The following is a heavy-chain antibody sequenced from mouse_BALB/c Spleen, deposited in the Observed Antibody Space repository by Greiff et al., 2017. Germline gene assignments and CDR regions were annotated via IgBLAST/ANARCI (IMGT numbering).Heavy chain of an antibody. V-gene: IGHV5-6-3*01. CDR1: GFTFSSYG. D-gene: IGHD2-14*01. J-gene: IGHJ1*01. CDR3: AREKVRRYFDV. CDR2: INSNGGST. Sequence: EVQLQESGGGLVQPGGSLKLSCAASGFTFSSYGMSWVRQTPDKRLELVATINSNGGSTYYPDSVKGRFTISRDNAKNTLYLQMSSLKSEDTAMYYCAREKVRRYFDVWGAGTTVTVSS.